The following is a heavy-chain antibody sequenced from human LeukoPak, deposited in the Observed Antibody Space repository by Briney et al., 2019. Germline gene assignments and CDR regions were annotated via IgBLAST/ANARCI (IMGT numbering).Heavy chain of an antibody. CDR1: GDSSSSYY. CDR3: GRDRRTVRGEWYFDF. D-gene: IGHD3-10*01. J-gene: IGHJ4*02. Sequence: SETLSLTSMVSGDSSSSYYWSWIRQPAGKGLELIGRIFTSGSTKYTPSFKSRVSVSIDTSPKRFPLALLTVTAAGTDGDYGGRDRRTVRGEWYFDFWGQGNLVTVSS. CDR2: IFTSGST. V-gene: IGHV4-4*07.